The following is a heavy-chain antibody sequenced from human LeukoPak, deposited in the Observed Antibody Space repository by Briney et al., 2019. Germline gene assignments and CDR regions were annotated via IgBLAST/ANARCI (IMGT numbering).Heavy chain of an antibody. Sequence: KPSETLSLTCTVSGGSISGYYWSWVRQSPGEGLEWIAYIYNSGTTNYNPSLKSRVTISVDTSKNQFSLKLSSVTAADTAVYYCARHEDGYYPMLHWGQGTLVTVSS. V-gene: IGHV4-59*08. CDR1: GGSISGYY. CDR3: ARHEDGYYPMLH. CDR2: IYNSGTT. J-gene: IGHJ4*02. D-gene: IGHD5-24*01.